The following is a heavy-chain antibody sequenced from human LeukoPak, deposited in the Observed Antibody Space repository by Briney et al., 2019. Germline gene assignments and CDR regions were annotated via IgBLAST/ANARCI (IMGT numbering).Heavy chain of an antibody. J-gene: IGHJ4*02. D-gene: IGHD2-15*01. V-gene: IGHV1-18*01. CDR1: GYTFTSYG. CDR3: ARLGLLGGFDY. Sequence: GASVKVSCKSSGYTFTSYGISWVRQAPGQGLEWMGWIIAYNGKTNYAQKLQGRVTMTTDTSTSTAYMELRSLTSDATAVYYCARLGLLGGFDYWGQGTLVTVSS. CDR2: IIAYNGKT.